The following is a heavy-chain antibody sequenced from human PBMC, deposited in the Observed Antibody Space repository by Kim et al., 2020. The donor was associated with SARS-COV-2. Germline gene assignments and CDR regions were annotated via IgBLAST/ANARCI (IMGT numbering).Heavy chain of an antibody. Sequence: GGSLRLSCAASGFTFSSYAMHWVRQAPGKGLEWVAVISYDGSNKYYADSVKGRFTISRDNSKNTLYLQMNSLRAEDTAVYYCARGAGTTRSYYGMDVWGQGTTVTVSS. CDR2: ISYDGSNK. J-gene: IGHJ6*02. D-gene: IGHD6-19*01. CDR1: GFTFSSYA. CDR3: ARGAGTTRSYYGMDV. V-gene: IGHV3-30*04.